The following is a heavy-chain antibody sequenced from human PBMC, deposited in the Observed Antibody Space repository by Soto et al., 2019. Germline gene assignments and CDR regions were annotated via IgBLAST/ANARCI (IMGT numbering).Heavy chain of an antibody. Sequence: PGGSLRLCCAASGFIVENFGRGWVRQAPGKGLEWISSISGSGFKKYYADSVKGRFTISRDNSKSTVYLELNNLSAEDTAVYHCAKNQGVELVPLATVDWFDPWGQGSVVTVSS. D-gene: IGHD1-26*01. V-gene: IGHV3-23*01. CDR2: ISGSGFKK. J-gene: IGHJ5*02. CDR3: AKNQGVELVPLATVDWFDP. CDR1: GFIVENFG.